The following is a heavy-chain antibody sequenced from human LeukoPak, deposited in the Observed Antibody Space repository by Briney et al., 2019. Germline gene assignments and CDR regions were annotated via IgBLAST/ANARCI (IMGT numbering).Heavy chain of an antibody. CDR3: ARVFSWGNIDY. D-gene: IGHD3-16*01. V-gene: IGHV3-30*01. J-gene: IGHJ4*02. Sequence: SVKGRFTISRDSSNNTLFLQMNSLGADDTAVYYCARVFSWGNIDYWGQGTLVTVSS.